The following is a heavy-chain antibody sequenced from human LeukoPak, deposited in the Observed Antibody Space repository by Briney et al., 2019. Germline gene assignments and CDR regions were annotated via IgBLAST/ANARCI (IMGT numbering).Heavy chain of an antibody. CDR2: IYTGGST. CDR3: ARGTPGYNYV. D-gene: IGHD5-18*01. J-gene: IGHJ4*02. CDR1: GFTFSSYS. Sequence: GGSLRLSCAASGFTFSSYSMNWVRQAPGKGLEWVSVIYTGGSTYHADSVKGRFTISRDNSKNTVYLQINSLRAEDTAVYYCARGTPGYNYVRGQGTLVTVSS. V-gene: IGHV3-53*01.